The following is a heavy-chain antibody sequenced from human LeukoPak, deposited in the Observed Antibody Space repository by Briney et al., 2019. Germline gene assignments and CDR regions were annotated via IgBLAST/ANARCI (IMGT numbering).Heavy chain of an antibody. V-gene: IGHV4-39*07. CDR1: GGSISSSSYY. CDR2: IYYSGST. J-gene: IGHJ5*02. CDR3: ARGDEDYCSSTSCYPYNWFDP. D-gene: IGHD2-2*01. Sequence: SETPSLTCTVSGGSISSSSYYWGWIRQPPGKGLEWIGSIYYSGSTYYNPSLKSRVTISVDTSKNQFSLKLSSVTAADTAVYYCARGDEDYCSSTSCYPYNWFDPWGQGTLVTVSS.